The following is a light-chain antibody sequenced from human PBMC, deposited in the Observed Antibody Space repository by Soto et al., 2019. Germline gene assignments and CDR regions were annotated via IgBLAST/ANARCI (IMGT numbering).Light chain of an antibody. V-gene: IGLV2-14*03. J-gene: IGLJ2*01. CDR2: DVS. CDR3: SSYTTSGTVV. CDR1: SSDVGGYNY. Sequence: QSALTQTASVSGSPGQSITISCTGTSSDVGGYNYVSWYQQHPGKAPKLMIYDVSNRPSGVSDRFSGSKSGNTASLTISGLQAEDEADYYCSSYTTSGTVVFGGGTKVTVL.